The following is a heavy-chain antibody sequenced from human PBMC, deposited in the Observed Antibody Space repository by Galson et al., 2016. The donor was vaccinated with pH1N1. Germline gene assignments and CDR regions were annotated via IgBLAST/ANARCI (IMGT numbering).Heavy chain of an antibody. CDR3: ARLDLVVGEFQYYGMDV. Sequence: CAISGDSVSSTNCAWDWIRQSPSRGLEWLGRTYYRSKWYNDYAVSVQSRITINPDTSKNQLSLHLSSVTAADTAVYYCARLDLVVGEFQYYGMDVWGQGTTVTVSS. V-gene: IGHV6-1*01. CDR1: GDSVSSTNCA. CDR2: TYYRSKWYN. D-gene: IGHD2-2*01. J-gene: IGHJ6*02.